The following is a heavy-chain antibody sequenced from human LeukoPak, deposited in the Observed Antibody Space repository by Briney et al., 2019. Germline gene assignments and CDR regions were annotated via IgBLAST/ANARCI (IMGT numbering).Heavy chain of an antibody. CDR2: INPNSGGT. Sequence: ASVTVSCKASGYTSTGHYIHWVRQAPGQGLEWMGFINPNSGGTNYAQKFQGRVTMTRDTSITTAYMELRRVTSDDAAVYYCARLGHTSGWDFDYWGQGTLVTVSS. CDR3: ARLGHTSGWDFDY. CDR1: GYTSTGHY. D-gene: IGHD6-19*01. V-gene: IGHV1-2*02. J-gene: IGHJ4*02.